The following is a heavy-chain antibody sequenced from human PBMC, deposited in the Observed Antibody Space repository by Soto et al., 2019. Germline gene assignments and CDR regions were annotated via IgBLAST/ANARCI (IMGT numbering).Heavy chain of an antibody. Sequence: GGSLRLSYAASGFIFSSSWMTWVRQAPGKRLEWVANITPDGSEEYYADSMKGRFTISRDNARNSLYLQMSSLRAEDTAVYYCARDSLLKSMPNYRYFYYAMDVWGPGTTVTLSS. V-gene: IGHV3-7*03. CDR3: ARDSLLKSMPNYRYFYYAMDV. J-gene: IGHJ6*01. CDR1: GFIFSSSW. D-gene: IGHD2-2*01. CDR2: ITPDGSEE.